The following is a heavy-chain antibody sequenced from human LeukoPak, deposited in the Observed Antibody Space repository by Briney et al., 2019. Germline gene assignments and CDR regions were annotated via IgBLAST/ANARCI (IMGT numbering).Heavy chain of an antibody. CDR2: ISGSGGST. V-gene: IGHV3-23*01. CDR3: ARDRPDILDYYYMDV. D-gene: IGHD3-9*01. Sequence: GGSLRLSCAASGFTFSSYAMSWVRQAPGKGLEWVSAISGSGGSTYYADSVKGRFTISRDNSKNTLYLQMNSLRAEDTAVYYCARDRPDILDYYYMDVWGKGTTVTVSS. CDR1: GFTFSSYA. J-gene: IGHJ6*03.